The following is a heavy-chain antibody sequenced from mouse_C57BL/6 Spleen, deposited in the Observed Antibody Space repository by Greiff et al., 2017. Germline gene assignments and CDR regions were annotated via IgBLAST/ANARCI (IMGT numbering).Heavy chain of an antibody. J-gene: IGHJ4*01. V-gene: IGHV1-50*01. CDR1: GYTFTSYW. CDR3: AIYYGSYYYAMDY. Sequence: VQLQQPGAELVKPGASVKLSCKASGYTFTSYWMQWVKQRPGQGLEWIGEIDPSDSYTNYNQKFKGKATLTVDTSSSTAYMQLSSLTSEDSAVYYCAIYYGSYYYAMDYWGQGTSVTVSS. D-gene: IGHD1-1*01. CDR2: IDPSDSYT.